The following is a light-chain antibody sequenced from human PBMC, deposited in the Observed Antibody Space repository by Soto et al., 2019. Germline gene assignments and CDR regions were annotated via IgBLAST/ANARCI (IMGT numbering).Light chain of an antibody. CDR1: QSISSH. J-gene: IGKJ4*01. CDR2: AAS. CDR3: LQHNSYPLT. V-gene: IGKV1-17*01. Sequence: DIQMTQSPSSLSASVGDRVTITCRASQSISSHLNWYQQKPGKAPKLLIYAASSLQSGVPSRFSGSGSGTEFTLTISSLQPEDFATYYCLQHNSYPLTFGGGTKVDI.